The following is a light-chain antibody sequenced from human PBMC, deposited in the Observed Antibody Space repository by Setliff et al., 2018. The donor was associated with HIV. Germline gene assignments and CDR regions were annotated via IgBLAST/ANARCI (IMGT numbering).Light chain of an antibody. Sequence: QSVLTQPRSVSGSPGQSVTISCTGTTSDVGSYNYVSWYQQHPGKAPKLMIYAVSNRPSGVSNRFSGSKSGNTASLTISGLQAEDEADYYCSSNTSSSTLFGGGTKVTVL. V-gene: IGLV2-14*01. CDR2: AVS. CDR1: TSDVGSYNY. CDR3: SSNTSSSTL. J-gene: IGLJ2*01.